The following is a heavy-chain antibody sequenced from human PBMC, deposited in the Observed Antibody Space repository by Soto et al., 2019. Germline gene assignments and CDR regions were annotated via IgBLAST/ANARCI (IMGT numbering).Heavy chain of an antibody. J-gene: IGHJ3*02. D-gene: IGHD3-9*01. CDR3: AKDSKGRYFDWFPPPDAFDI. CDR2: ISGSGGST. Sequence: PGGSLKLSCPGSGFTFSSYAMSWVRQAPGKGLEWFSAISGSGGSTYYADSVKGRFTISRDNSKNTLYLQMNSLRAEDTAVYYCAKDSKGRYFDWFPPPDAFDIWGQGTMVTVSS. CDR1: GFTFSSYA. V-gene: IGHV3-23*01.